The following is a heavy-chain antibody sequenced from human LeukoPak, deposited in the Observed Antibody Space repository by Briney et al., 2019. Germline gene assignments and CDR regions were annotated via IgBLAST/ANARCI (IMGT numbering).Heavy chain of an antibody. CDR3: ARVGDGYNYYYYYMDV. D-gene: IGHD5-24*01. CDR2: ISSSGSTI. V-gene: IGHV3-48*03. CDR1: GFTFSSYE. J-gene: IGHJ6*03. Sequence: GGSLRLSCAASGFTFSSYEMNWVRQAPGKGLEWVSYISSSGSTIYYADSVKGRFTISRDNAKNSRYLQMNSLRAEDTAVYYCARVGDGYNYYYYYMDVWGKGTTVTISS.